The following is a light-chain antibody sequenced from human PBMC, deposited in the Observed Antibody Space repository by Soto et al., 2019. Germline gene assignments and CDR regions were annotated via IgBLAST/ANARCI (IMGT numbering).Light chain of an antibody. Sequence: EIVLTQSPGTLSLSPGERATLSCRGSPSVSSSYLAWYQQKPGQDPRLLIYDASSRATGIPDRFSGSGSGTDFTLTISRLEHEDFAVYYCQQYGSSPRTFGQGTKVEIK. CDR3: QQYGSSPRT. CDR2: DAS. J-gene: IGKJ1*01. CDR1: PSVSSSY. V-gene: IGKV3-20*01.